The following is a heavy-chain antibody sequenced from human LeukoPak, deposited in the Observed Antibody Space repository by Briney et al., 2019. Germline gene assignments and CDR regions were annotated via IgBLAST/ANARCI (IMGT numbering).Heavy chain of an antibody. V-gene: IGHV4-39*01. Sequence: SETLSLTCTVSGGSFSSSTYYWGWIRQPPGKGLEWIGAIYYSGTSYYNSSLKSRVTISVDTSKNQFSLKLSSVTAADTAVYYCARQPVVAATPFYYMDVWGKGAPVTISS. CDR3: ARQPVVAATPFYYMDV. CDR2: IYYSGTS. CDR1: GGSFSSSTYY. D-gene: IGHD2-15*01. J-gene: IGHJ6*03.